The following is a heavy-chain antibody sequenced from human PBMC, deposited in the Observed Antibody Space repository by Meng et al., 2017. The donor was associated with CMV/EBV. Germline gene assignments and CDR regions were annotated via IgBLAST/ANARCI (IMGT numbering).Heavy chain of an antibody. CDR1: GFTFSSYT. CDR2: ISNSGSAK. CDR3: ARSLFDSNDPLDY. V-gene: IGHV3-48*04. D-gene: IGHD3-22*01. Sequence: GESLKISCAASGFTFSSYTMNWVRPAPGKGLEWVSDISNSGSAKYYADSLRGRFTISRDNAKNSLYLQMNSLRADDTAVYYCARSLFDSNDPLDYWGQGTVVTVSS. J-gene: IGHJ4*02.